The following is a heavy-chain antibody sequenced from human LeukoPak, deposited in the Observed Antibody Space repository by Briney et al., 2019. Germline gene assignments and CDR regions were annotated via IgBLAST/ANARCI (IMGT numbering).Heavy chain of an antibody. CDR2: ISGSGAYT. CDR1: GFTFSNYA. CDR3: ARHPRCGGDCASGYFDQ. D-gene: IGHD2-21*02. Sequence: GGSLRLSCAASGFTFSNYAMSWVRQAPGKGLEWVSAISGSGAYTYYADSVKGRFTISRDNSKNTLYLQMNSLRAEDTAVYYCARHPRCGGDCASGYFDQWGQGTLVTVSS. V-gene: IGHV3-23*01. J-gene: IGHJ4*02.